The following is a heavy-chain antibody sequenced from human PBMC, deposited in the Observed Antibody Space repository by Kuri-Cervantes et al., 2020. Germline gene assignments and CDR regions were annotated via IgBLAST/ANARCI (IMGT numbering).Heavy chain of an antibody. CDR2: ISWNSGSI. CDR1: GFTFDDYA. J-gene: IGHJ3*02. D-gene: IGHD1-26*01. CDR3: AKDWDSGTGAFDI. V-gene: IGHV3-9*01. Sequence: GGSLRLSCAASGFTFDDYAMHWVRQAPGKGLEWVSGISWNSGSIGYADSVKGRFTISRDNAKNSLYLQMNSLRAEDTALYYCAKDWDSGTGAFDIWGQGTMVTVSS.